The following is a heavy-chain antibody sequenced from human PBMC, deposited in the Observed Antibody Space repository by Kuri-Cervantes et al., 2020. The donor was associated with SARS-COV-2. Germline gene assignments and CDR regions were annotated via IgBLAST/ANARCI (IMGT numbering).Heavy chain of an antibody. J-gene: IGHJ3*02. D-gene: IGHD1-14*01. V-gene: IGHV3-52*01. Sequence: GESLKISCAASGFTFSSSWMHWVCQAPEKGLEWVADIKCDGSEKYYADSVKGRFTISRDNSKNTLYLQMNSLRAEDTAVYYCATKPPGVNDAFDIWGQGTMVTVSS. CDR2: IKCDGSEK. CDR1: GFTFSSSW. CDR3: ATKPPGVNDAFDI.